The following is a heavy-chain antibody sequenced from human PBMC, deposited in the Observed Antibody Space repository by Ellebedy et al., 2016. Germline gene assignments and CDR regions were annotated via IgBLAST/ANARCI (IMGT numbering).Heavy chain of an antibody. Sequence: SETLSLTXTVSGGSISSYYWGWIRQPPGKGLEWIGSIYYSGSTYYNPSLKSRVTISVDTSKNQFSLKLSSVTAADTAVYYCASGNTVTTPDWFDPWGQGTLVTVSS. V-gene: IGHV4-39*07. D-gene: IGHD4-17*01. CDR1: GGSISSYY. CDR2: IYYSGST. J-gene: IGHJ5*02. CDR3: ASGNTVTTPDWFDP.